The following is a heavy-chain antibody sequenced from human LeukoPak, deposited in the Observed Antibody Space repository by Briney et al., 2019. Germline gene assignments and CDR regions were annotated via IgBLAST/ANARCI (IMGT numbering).Heavy chain of an antibody. CDR2: LYYMRGA. V-gene: IGHV4-59*01. CDR3: ARGGPRGYNYAMYYFDY. D-gene: IGHD5-18*01. CDR1: GGSISGYY. J-gene: IGHJ4*02. Sequence: PSETLSLTCTVSGGSISGYYWNWSRQPPGKGVEWIGNLYYMRGAWYKSSLKSRVTTSVDTSKNHFSLKLSSVTAADTAVYYCARGGPRGYNYAMYYFDYWGQGTLVTVSS.